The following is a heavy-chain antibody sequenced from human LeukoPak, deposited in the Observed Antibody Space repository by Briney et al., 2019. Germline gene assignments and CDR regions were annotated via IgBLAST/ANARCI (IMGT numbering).Heavy chain of an antibody. J-gene: IGHJ4*02. CDR2: IYWDDDK. D-gene: IGHD4-11*01. CDR1: GFSLSTSGVG. Sequence: SGPTLVKPTQTLTLTCTFSGFSLSTSGVGVGLVRQPPGKALEWLALIYWDDDKRYNSSLKSRLTITKDTSKNQVVLTMTNVDPVDTATYYCVHRRIYSPFDYWGQGALVTVSS. CDR3: VHRRIYSPFDY. V-gene: IGHV2-5*02.